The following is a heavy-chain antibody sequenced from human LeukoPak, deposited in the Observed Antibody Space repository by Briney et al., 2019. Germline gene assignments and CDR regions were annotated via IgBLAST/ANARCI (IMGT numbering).Heavy chain of an antibody. Sequence: HPGGSLRLSCAASGFSFSSYWMHWVRQAPGKGLVWVSRIKTDGSSATYADSVKGRFTISRDNSKNTMYLQMDSLRAEDTAIYYCAKVGNYYYYGMDVWGQGTTVTVSS. CDR1: GFSFSSYW. CDR2: IKTDGSSA. D-gene: IGHD1-1*01. V-gene: IGHV3-74*01. J-gene: IGHJ6*02. CDR3: AKVGNYYYYGMDV.